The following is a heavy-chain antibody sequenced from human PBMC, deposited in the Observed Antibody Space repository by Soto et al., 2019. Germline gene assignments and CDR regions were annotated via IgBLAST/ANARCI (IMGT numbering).Heavy chain of an antibody. Sequence: QVQLQESGPGLVKPSQTLSLTCTVSGGSISSGGYYWSWIRQHPGKGLEWIGYIYYSGSTYYNPSLKSRVTISVDTSNNQFSLKLSSVTAADTAVYYCARVEGRSSSPSNYYYYGMDVWGQGTTVTVSS. CDR3: ARVEGRSSSPSNYYYYGMDV. CDR2: IYYSGST. J-gene: IGHJ6*02. V-gene: IGHV4-31*03. D-gene: IGHD6-6*01. CDR1: GGSISSGGYY.